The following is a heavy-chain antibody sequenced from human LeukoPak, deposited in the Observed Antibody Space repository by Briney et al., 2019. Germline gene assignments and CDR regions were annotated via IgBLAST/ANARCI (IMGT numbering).Heavy chain of an antibody. J-gene: IGHJ4*02. Sequence: GRSLRLSCAASGFTFSSYWMSWVRQAPGKGLEWVANIKQDGSEKYYVDSVKGRFTISRDNSKNTVYLQMNSLRVEDTAVYYCANSLPQGYWGQGTLVTVSS. CDR1: GFTFSSYW. CDR3: ANSLPQGY. CDR2: IKQDGSEK. D-gene: IGHD6-13*01. V-gene: IGHV3-7*01.